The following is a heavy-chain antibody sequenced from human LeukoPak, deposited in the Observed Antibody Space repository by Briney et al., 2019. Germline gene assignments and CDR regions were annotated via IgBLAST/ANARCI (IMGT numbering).Heavy chain of an antibody. CDR1: GFTFSSYG. D-gene: IGHD3-10*01. J-gene: IGHJ5*02. CDR3: ARERITMVRGVIINWFDP. V-gene: IGHV3-53*01. CDR2: IYSGGST. Sequence: PGGSLRLSCAASGFTFSSYGIHWVRQAPGKGLEWVSVIYSGGSTYYADSVKGRFTISRDNSKNTLYLQMNSLRAEDTAVYYCARERITMVRGVIINWFDPWGQGTLVTVSS.